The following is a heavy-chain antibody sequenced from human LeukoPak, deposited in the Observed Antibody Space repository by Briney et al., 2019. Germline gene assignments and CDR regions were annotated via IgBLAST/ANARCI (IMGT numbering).Heavy chain of an antibody. D-gene: IGHD3-10*01. V-gene: IGHV4-30-4*01. CDR1: GGSISSGGYY. Sequence: SETLSLTCAVSGGSISSGGYYWSWIRQPPGKGLEWIGYIYYSGSTYYNPSLKSRVTISVDTSKNQFSLKLSSVTAADTAVYYCAREAGVRGVIIPMYNWFDPWGQGTLVTVSS. CDR3: AREAGVRGVIIPMYNWFDP. J-gene: IGHJ5*02. CDR2: IYYSGST.